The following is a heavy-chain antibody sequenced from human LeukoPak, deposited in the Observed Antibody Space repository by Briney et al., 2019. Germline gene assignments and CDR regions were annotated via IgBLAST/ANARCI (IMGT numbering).Heavy chain of an antibody. V-gene: IGHV3-23*01. CDR3: AKTGSSRFDD. Sequence: GGSLRLSCAASGFTFSSYGMSWVRQAPGKGLEWGSALSVSGGSTHYEDSVKGRFTLSTDTSKKTLDLQMNTLRAEDTAVYYCAKTGSSRFDDCVQGSLVTVAS. CDR2: LSVSGGST. CDR1: GFTFSSYG. D-gene: IGHD1-26*01. J-gene: IGHJ4*02.